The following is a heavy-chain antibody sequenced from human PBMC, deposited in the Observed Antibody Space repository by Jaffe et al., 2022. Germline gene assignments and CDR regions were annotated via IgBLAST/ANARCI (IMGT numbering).Heavy chain of an antibody. J-gene: IGHJ3*02. CDR3: ARISLDAFDI. CDR2: IYYSGST. Sequence: QVQLQESGPGLVKPSETLSLTCTVSGGSISSYYWSWIRQPPGKGLEWIGYIYYSGSTNYNPSLKSRVTISVDTSKNQFSLKLSSVTAADTAVYYCARISLDAFDIWGQGTMVTVSS. V-gene: IGHV4-59*01. CDR1: GGSISSYY.